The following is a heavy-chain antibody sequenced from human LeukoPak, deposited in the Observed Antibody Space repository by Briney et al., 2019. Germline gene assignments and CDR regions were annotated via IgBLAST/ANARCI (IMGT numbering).Heavy chain of an antibody. CDR1: GYTFTSYY. V-gene: IGHV1-46*01. CDR2: INPSGGST. Sequence: ASVKVSCKASGYTFTSYYMHWVRQAPGQGLEWMEIINPSGGSTSYAQKFQGRVTMTRDTSTSTVYMELSSLRSEDTAVYYCARVVSGWAFDIWGQGTMVTVSS. D-gene: IGHD3-10*01. CDR3: ARVVSGWAFDI. J-gene: IGHJ3*02.